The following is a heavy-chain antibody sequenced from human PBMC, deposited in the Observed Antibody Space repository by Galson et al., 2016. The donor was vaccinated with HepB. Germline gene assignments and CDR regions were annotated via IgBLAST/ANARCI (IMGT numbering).Heavy chain of an antibody. CDR1: AASISSDIW. CDR3: ATSGGSGYYFCIDV. V-gene: IGHV4-4*01. J-gene: IGHJ6*03. Sequence: ETLSLTCAVSAASISSDIWWTWVRQSPGKGLEWIGEVYHSGTTYYNPSLKSRVSISVDKSNNQFSLNLSSVTAADTAVYCCATSGGSGYYFCIDVWGKGTTVAVSS. CDR2: VYHSGTT. D-gene: IGHD1-26*01.